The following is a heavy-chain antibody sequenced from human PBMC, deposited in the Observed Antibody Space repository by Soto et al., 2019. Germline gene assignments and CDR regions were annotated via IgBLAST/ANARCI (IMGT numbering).Heavy chain of an antibody. CDR1: GFTFSSYA. V-gene: IGHV3-23*01. Sequence: EVQLLESGEGLVQPGGSLKLSCAASGFTFSSYAMSWVRQAPGKGLEWVSGIGGSGGNTYYADSVKGRFTISRDNSKNTLFLQMNSLRAEDTAEYYCARVVRYVATPYGMDVWGQGTTVTVSS. CDR2: IGGSGGNT. D-gene: IGHD3-9*01. J-gene: IGHJ6*02. CDR3: ARVVRYVATPYGMDV.